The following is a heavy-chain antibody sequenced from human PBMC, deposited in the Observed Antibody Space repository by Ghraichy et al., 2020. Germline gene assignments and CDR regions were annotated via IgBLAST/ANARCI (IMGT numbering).Heavy chain of an antibody. CDR1: GFTVSSNY. Sequence: GGSLRLSCAASGFTVSSNYMSWVRQAPGKGLEWVSVIYSGGSTYYADSVKGRFTISRDNTKDSLYLQMSNLRTDDTALYYCVRGAGFLSDFWGQGTLVTVSS. CDR2: IYSGGST. D-gene: IGHD3-9*01. CDR3: VRGAGFLSDF. V-gene: IGHV3-53*01. J-gene: IGHJ4*02.